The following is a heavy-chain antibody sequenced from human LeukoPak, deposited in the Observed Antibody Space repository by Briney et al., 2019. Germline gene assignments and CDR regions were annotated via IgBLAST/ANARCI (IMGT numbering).Heavy chain of an antibody. Sequence: GGSLRLSCAASGFTFSSYAMHWVRQAPGKGLEWVAVISYDGSNKYYADSVKGRFTISRDNSKNTLYLQMNSLRAEDTAVYFCARGFLGGTDQYFDSWGQGTLVTVSS. CDR2: ISYDGSNK. CDR1: GFTFSSYA. J-gene: IGHJ4*02. V-gene: IGHV3-30*04. D-gene: IGHD6-19*01. CDR3: ARGFLGGTDQYFDS.